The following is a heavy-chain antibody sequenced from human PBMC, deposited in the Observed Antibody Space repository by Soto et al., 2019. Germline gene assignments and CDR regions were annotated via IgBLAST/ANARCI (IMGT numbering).Heavy chain of an antibody. V-gene: IGHV4-59*01. D-gene: IGHD3-16*02. CDR2: IYYSGST. CDR1: GGSISSYY. J-gene: IGHJ5*02. Sequence: SETLSLTCTVSGGSISSYYWSWIRQPPGKGLEWIGYIYYSGSTNYNPSLKSRVTISVDTSKNQFSLKLSSVTAADTAVYYCARVASGQMITFGGVIVSPFDPWGQGTLVTVSS. CDR3: ARVASGQMITFGGVIVSPFDP.